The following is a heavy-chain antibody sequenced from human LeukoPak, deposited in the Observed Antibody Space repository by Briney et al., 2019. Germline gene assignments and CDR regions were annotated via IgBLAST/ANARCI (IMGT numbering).Heavy chain of an antibody. CDR2: INHSGST. V-gene: IGHV4-34*01. CDR1: GGSPSGYY. J-gene: IGHJ4*02. CDR3: ARQWLVSPLFDY. Sequence: SETLSLTCAVYGGSPSGYYWSWIRQPPGKGLEWIGEINHSGSTNYNPSLKSRVTISVDTSKNQLSLKLSSMTAADTAVYYCARQWLVSPLFDYWGQGTLVTASS. D-gene: IGHD6-19*01.